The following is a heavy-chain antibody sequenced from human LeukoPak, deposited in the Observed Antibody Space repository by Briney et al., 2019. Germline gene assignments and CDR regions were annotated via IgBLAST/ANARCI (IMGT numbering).Heavy chain of an antibody. CDR3: ARDRNLYSGSFAS. CDR1: GYTFSGDC. D-gene: IGHD1-26*01. CDR2: INPDSGGT. Sequence: ASVKVSCRASGYTFSGDCIHWVRQAPGQGLEWMGRINPDSGGTTYAQNFQSRVTMTRDTSIGTAYMELSRLTSDDSAFYYCARDRNLYSGSFASWGQGTLVTVSS. J-gene: IGHJ4*02. V-gene: IGHV1-2*06.